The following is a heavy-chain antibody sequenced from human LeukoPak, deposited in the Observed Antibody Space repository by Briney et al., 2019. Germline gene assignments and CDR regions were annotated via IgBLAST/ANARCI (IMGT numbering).Heavy chain of an antibody. CDR2: IDNSGSI. CDR3: TRGGFMDA. V-gene: IGHV4-59*01. J-gene: IGHJ5*02. CDR1: GGSISNYY. Sequence: SETLSLTCTVSGGSISNYYWSWVRQPSGKGLEWIGYIDNSGSITYNPSLKSRVTISVDMSKNQFSLKLTSVTAADTAVYYCTRGGFMDAWGLGTLVTVSS.